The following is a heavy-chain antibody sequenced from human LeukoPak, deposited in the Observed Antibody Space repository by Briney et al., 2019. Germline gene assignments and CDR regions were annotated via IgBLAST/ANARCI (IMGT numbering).Heavy chain of an antibody. J-gene: IGHJ5*02. D-gene: IGHD2/OR15-2a*01. V-gene: IGHV4-30-4*01. CDR1: GGSISSGDYY. CDR2: IYYSGST. CDR3: ARHPFQYPFDH. Sequence: SETLSLTCTVSGGSISSGDYYWSWIRQPPGKGLEWIGYIYYSGSTYYNPSLKSRVSISVDMSKNQFSLKLSSVTAADTAVYYCARHPFQYPFDHWGQGTVVSVSS.